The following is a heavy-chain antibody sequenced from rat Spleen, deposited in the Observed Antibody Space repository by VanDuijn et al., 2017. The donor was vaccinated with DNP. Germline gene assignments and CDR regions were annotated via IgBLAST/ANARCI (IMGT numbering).Heavy chain of an antibody. J-gene: IGHJ3*01. V-gene: IGHV5-7*01. CDR1: GFTFSDYY. CDR3: ATQGQLGITWFAY. Sequence: EVQLVESGGGLVQPGRSLKLSCAASGFTFSDYYMAWVRQAPKKGLEWVATISTSGSRTYYPDSVKGRFTISRDNAKSSLYLQMNSLKSEDTATYYCATQGQLGITWFAYWGQGTLVTVSS. D-gene: IGHD1-10*01. CDR2: ISTSGSRT.